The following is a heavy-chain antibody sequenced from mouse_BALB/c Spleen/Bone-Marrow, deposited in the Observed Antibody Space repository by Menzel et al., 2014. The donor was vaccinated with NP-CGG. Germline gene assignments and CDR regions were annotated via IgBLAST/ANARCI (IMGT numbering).Heavy chain of an antibody. J-gene: IGHJ2*01. CDR2: IDPASGNI. CDR3: ASLTGTFDY. CDR1: GFNIKDTY. D-gene: IGHD4-1*01. V-gene: IGHV14-3*02. Sequence: VHVKQSGTDLVKPGASVKLSCTASGFNIKDTYMHWVKPRPEQGLDWIGRIDPASGNIQYDPKFQGRAAITADTYSNTAYLQLSSLTSEDTAVYYCASLTGTFDYWGQGTPLTVSS.